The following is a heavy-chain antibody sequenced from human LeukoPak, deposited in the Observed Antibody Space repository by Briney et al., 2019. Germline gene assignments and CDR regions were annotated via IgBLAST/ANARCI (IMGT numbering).Heavy chain of an antibody. D-gene: IGHD3-22*01. V-gene: IGHV3-48*01. J-gene: IGHJ4*02. CDR3: ARGSTYYDSSGQVPFDY. Sequence: GGSLRLSCAASGFTFSTYSMNWVRQAPGKGLEWVSYISSSSSTIYCADSVKGRFTISRDNAKNSLYLQMNSLRAEDTAVYYCARGSTYYDSSGQVPFDYWGQGTLVTVSS. CDR2: ISSSSSTI. CDR1: GFTFSTYS.